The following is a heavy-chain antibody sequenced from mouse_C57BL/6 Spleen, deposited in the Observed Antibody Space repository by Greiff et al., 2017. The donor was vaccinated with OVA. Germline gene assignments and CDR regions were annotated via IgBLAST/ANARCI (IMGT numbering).Heavy chain of an antibody. CDR1: GYTFTSYT. D-gene: IGHD2-14*01. V-gene: IGHV1-4*01. Sequence: VKVVESGAELARPGASVKMSCKASGYTFTSYTMHWVKQRPGQGLEWIGYINPSSGYTKYNQKFKDKATLTADKSSSTAYMQLSSLTSEDSAVYYCARPYDYYAMDYWGQGTSVTVSS. CDR2: INPSSGYT. J-gene: IGHJ4*01. CDR3: ARPYDYYAMDY.